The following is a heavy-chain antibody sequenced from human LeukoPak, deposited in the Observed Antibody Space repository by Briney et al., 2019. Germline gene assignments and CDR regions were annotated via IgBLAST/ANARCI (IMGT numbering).Heavy chain of an antibody. CDR2: IYSGGST. Sequence: GGSLRLSCAASGFTVSSNYMSWVRQAPGKGLEWVSVIYSGGSTYYADSVKGRFTISRDNSKNTLYLQMNSLRAEDTAVYYCARVMEGATLLFDYWGQGTPVTVSS. D-gene: IGHD1-26*01. V-gene: IGHV3-53*01. J-gene: IGHJ4*02. CDR1: GFTVSSNY. CDR3: ARVMEGATLLFDY.